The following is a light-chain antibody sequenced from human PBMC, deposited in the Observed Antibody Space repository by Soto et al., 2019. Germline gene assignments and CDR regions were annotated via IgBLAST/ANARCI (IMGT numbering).Light chain of an antibody. CDR2: GAS. CDR3: QHYGDSPLYT. V-gene: IGKV3-20*01. Sequence: EIVLTQSPGTLSLSPGERATLSCRASQSVGSIYLAWYQQKPGQAPRLVIYGASSRATGIPDRFSGSGSGTDFTLTISRLEPEDFAVYYCQHYGDSPLYTFGQGTKLEI. J-gene: IGKJ2*01. CDR1: QSVGSIY.